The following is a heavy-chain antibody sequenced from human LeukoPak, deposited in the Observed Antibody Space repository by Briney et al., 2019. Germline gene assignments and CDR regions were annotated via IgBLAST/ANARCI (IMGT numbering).Heavy chain of an antibody. CDR3: ASPHFYDYVWGSYRSPWFDP. D-gene: IGHD3-16*02. CDR2: ISYSSETI. J-gene: IGHJ5*02. V-gene: IGHV3-9*01. Sequence: GGSLRLSCAASGFSFDEYAMHWVRQVPGKGLEWVSGISYSSETIGYVDSVKGRFTISRDNAKNSLYLQMNSLRAEDTAVYYCASPHFYDYVWGSYRSPWFDPWGQGTLVTVSS. CDR1: GFSFDEYA.